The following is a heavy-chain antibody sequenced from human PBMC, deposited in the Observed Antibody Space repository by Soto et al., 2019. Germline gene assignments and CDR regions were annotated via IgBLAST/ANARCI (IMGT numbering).Heavy chain of an antibody. CDR3: ARILHGSGTPSAVAGRGYFFDY. J-gene: IGHJ4*02. CDR1: GYNFISYW. D-gene: IGHD3-10*01. CDR2: MDPSDSYT. V-gene: IGHV5-10-1*04. Sequence: GESLKISCKGSGYNFISYWISWVRQMPGKGLEWMGRMDPSDSYTNYSPSFQGQVTISADKSISTAYLQWSSLKASATAMYYCARILHGSGTPSAVAGRGYFFDYWGQGTLVTVSS.